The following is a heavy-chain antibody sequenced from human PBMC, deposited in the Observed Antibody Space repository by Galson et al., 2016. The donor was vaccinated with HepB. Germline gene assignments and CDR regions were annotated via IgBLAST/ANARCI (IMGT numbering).Heavy chain of an antibody. V-gene: IGHV3-48*03. CDR2: ISTTGGTR. CDR3: ARGFGAFNL. D-gene: IGHD3-10*01. Sequence: SLRLSCAASGFTFGTYEMNWVRHAPGKGLQWVSYISTTGGTRYYADSVKGRFTISRDNAKESLYLQMNSLRSDDTGVYYCARGFGAFNLWGRGTMVTVSS. CDR1: GFTFGTYE. J-gene: IGHJ3*01.